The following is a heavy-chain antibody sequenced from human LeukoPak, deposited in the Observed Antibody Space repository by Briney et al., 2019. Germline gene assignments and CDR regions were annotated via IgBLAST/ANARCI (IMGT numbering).Heavy chain of an antibody. Sequence: SETLSLTCTVSGGSISSSGYYWGWIRQPPGKGLEWIASIYYSGSTYCNPSLKSRVTISVDTSKNQLSLKLSSLTAADTAVYYCARHEYSGSYYGLSWFDPGGQGTLVTVSS. D-gene: IGHD1-26*01. J-gene: IGHJ5*02. CDR1: GGSISSSGYY. CDR3: ARHEYSGSYYGLSWFDP. V-gene: IGHV4-39*01. CDR2: IYYSGST.